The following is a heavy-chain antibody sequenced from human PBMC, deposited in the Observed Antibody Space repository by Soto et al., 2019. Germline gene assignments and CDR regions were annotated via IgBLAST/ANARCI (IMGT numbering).Heavy chain of an antibody. Sequence: WASVKVSCKVSGYTLTELSMHWVRQAPGKGLEWMGGFDPEDGETIYAQKFQGRVTMTEDTSTDTAYMELSSLRSEDTAVYYCATLMSTPYYYYYYGMDVWGQGTTVTVSS. CDR2: FDPEDGET. D-gene: IGHD1-1*01. V-gene: IGHV1-24*01. CDR3: ATLMSTPYYYYYYGMDV. J-gene: IGHJ6*02. CDR1: GYTLTELS.